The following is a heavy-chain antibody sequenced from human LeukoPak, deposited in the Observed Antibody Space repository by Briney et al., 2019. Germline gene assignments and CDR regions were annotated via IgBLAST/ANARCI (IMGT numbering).Heavy chain of an antibody. D-gene: IGHD1-14*01. CDR2: IYSGGTT. J-gene: IGHJ4*02. CDR1: GFTVSTNY. V-gene: IGHV3-53*01. CDR3: ARDRNGLQVN. Sequence: GGSLRLSCAASGFTVSTNYMSWVRQAPGKGLEWVSVIYSGGTTYYADSVKGRFTISRDNSKNKLYLQMNNLRAEDTAVYYCARDRNGLQVNWGQGTLVTVSS.